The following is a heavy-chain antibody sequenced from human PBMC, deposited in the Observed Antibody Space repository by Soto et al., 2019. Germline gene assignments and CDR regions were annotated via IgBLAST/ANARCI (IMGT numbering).Heavy chain of an antibody. D-gene: IGHD2-2*01. V-gene: IGHV3-23*01. CDR3: ARAVVPAAYPYYGMDV. Sequence: GGSLRLSCAASGFTFSSYAMSWVRQATGKGLEWVSAISGSGGSTYYADSVKGRFTISRDNSKNTLYLQMNSLRAEDTAVYYCARAVVPAAYPYYGMDVWGQGTTVTVSS. CDR2: ISGSGGST. J-gene: IGHJ6*02. CDR1: GFTFSSYA.